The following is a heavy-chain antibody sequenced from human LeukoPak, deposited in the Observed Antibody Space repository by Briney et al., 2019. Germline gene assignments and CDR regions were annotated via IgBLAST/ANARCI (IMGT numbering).Heavy chain of an antibody. CDR2: IIPIFGTT. J-gene: IGHJ4*02. CDR3: ARGEVDTTMITVTPLNY. Sequence: SMKVSCKASGGTFSSYAISWVRQAPGQGLEWMGGIIPIFGTTNYAQKFQGRVTITTDESTSTAYMELSSLRSEDTAVYYCARGEVDTTMITVTPLNYWGQGTLVTVSS. V-gene: IGHV1-69*05. D-gene: IGHD5-18*01. CDR1: GGTFSSYA.